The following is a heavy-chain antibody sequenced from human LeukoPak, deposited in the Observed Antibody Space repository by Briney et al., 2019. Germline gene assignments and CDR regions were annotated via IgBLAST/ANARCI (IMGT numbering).Heavy chain of an antibody. J-gene: IGHJ4*02. CDR2: IRYDGSNK. D-gene: IGHD3-9*01. Sequence: GGSLRLSCAASGFTFSSYEMNWVRQAPGKGLEWVAFIRYDGSNKYYADSVKGRFTISRDNSKNMLYLQMNSLRAEDTAVYYCAKEAVRGYFVGVGPTYYFDYWGQGTLVTVSS. CDR1: GFTFSSYE. V-gene: IGHV3-30*02. CDR3: AKEAVRGYFVGVGPTYYFDY.